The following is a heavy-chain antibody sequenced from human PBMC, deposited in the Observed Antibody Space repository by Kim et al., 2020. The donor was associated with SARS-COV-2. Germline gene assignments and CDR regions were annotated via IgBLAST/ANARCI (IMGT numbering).Heavy chain of an antibody. J-gene: IGHJ5*02. V-gene: IGHV3-11*01. Sequence: ADSVKVRFTISADNAKNPLYLQINSLRAEDTAVYYCARIATVPHNWFDPWGQGTLVTVSS. D-gene: IGHD4-17*01. CDR3: ARIATVPHNWFDP.